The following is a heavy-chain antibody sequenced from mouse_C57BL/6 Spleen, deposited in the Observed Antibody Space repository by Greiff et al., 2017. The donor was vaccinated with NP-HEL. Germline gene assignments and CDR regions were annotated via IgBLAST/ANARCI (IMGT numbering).Heavy chain of an antibody. V-gene: IGHV1-81*01. Sequence: QVQLQQSGAELARPGASVKLSCKASGYTFTSYGISWVKQRTGQGLEWIGEIYPRSGNTYYNEKFKGKATLTADKSSSTAYMELRSLTSEDSAVYFCARFTGKDAMDYGGQGTSVTVSS. CDR2: IYPRSGNT. CDR1: GYTFTSYG. J-gene: IGHJ4*01. D-gene: IGHD4-1*01. CDR3: ARFTGKDAMDY.